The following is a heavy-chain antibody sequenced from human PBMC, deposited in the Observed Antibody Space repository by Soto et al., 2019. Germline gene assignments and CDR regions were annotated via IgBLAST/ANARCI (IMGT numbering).Heavy chain of an antibody. V-gene: IGHV1-8*01. Sequence: ASVKVSCKASGYTFTSYDINWVRQATGQGLEWMGWMNPNSGNTGYAQKFQGRVTMTRNTSISTAYMELSSLRSEDTAVYYCARAGAYDFWSGYPNDAFDIWGQGTMVTVSS. CDR2: MNPNSGNT. J-gene: IGHJ3*02. CDR1: GYTFTSYD. D-gene: IGHD3-3*01. CDR3: ARAGAYDFWSGYPNDAFDI.